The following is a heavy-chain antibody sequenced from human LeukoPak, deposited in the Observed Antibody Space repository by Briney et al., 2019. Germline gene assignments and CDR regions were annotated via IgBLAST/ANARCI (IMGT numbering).Heavy chain of an antibody. J-gene: IGHJ6*03. Sequence: RRCLRLSSAASRFTFCSYGMHCGRQAPGKGGGSGAVIWYDGSNKYYGTSVKGRFTISRDNSKNTLYLHMNSLRAEDTAVYYCARETWAGTYYYYMDVWGKGTTVTVSS. V-gene: IGHV3-33*01. CDR2: IWYDGSNK. CDR1: RFTFCSYG. D-gene: IGHD3-10*01. CDR3: ARETWAGTYYYYMDV.